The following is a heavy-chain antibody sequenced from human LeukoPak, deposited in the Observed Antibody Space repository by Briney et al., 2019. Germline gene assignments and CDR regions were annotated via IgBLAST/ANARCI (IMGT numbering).Heavy chain of an antibody. CDR2: INHSGST. CDR1: GGSFSGYY. CDR3: AAAAMSSRIDY. D-gene: IGHD2-2*01. V-gene: IGHV4-34*01. J-gene: IGHJ4*02. Sequence: SETLSLTCAVYGGSFSGYYWSWIRQPPGKGLEWIGEINHSGSTNYNPSLKSRVTVSVDTSKNQFSLKLSSVTAADTAVYYCAAAAMSSRIDYWGQGTLVTVSS.